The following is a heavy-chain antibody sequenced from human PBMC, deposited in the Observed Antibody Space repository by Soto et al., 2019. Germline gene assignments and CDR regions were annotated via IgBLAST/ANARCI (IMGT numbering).Heavy chain of an antibody. CDR2: VSAYNGIT. CDR1: GYTFTTYD. CDR3: ARRAIFGVRGYYYGIDV. J-gene: IGHJ6*02. V-gene: IGHV1-18*04. D-gene: IGHD3-3*01. Sequence: QVQLVQSGAEVKKPGASVQVSCKASGYTFTTYDISWVRQAPGQGLEWMGWVSAYNGITNYAQKLQGRVTMTTDTSTTTAYMELRSLRSDDSAVYYCARRAIFGVRGYYYGIDVWGQGTTVNVFS.